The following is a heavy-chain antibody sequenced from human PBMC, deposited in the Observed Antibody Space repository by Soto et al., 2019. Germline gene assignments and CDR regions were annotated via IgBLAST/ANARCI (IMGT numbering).Heavy chain of an antibody. V-gene: IGHV3-74*01. CDR1: GFTFDTYW. CDR3: ARGGSLTTSVGFDY. D-gene: IGHD4-4*01. J-gene: IGHJ4*02. Sequence: PGGSLRLSCAASGFTFDTYWMHWVRQAPGKGLVWVSRINSGGSSTNYADSVKGRFTISRDNAKNTLYLQMSSLRAEDTAVYFCARGGSLTTSVGFDYWGQGTLVTVSS. CDR2: INSGGSST.